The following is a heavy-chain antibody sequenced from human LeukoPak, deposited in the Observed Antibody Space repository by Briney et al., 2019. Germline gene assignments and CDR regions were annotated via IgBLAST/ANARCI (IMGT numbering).Heavy chain of an antibody. V-gene: IGHV3-21*01. J-gene: IGHJ6*02. CDR3: ARDEAAARNYYYGMDV. D-gene: IGHD6-13*01. CDR1: GFTFSSYS. CDR2: ISSSSSYI. Sequence: GGSLRLSCAASGFTFSSYSMNWVRQAPGKGLEWVSSISSSSSYIYYADSVKGRFTISRDNAKNSLYLQMNSLRAEDTAVYHCARDEAAARNYYYGMDVWGQGTTVTVSS.